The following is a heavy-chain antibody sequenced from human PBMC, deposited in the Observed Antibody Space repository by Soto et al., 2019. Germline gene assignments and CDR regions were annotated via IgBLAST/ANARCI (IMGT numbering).Heavy chain of an antibody. J-gene: IGHJ5*02. D-gene: IGHD2-2*01. CDR3: ARDGYERGVNWFDP. Sequence: EVQLVESGGGLVQPGGSLRLSCAASGFTFSSYSMNWVRQAPGKGLEWVSYISSSSSTIFYADSVKGRFTISRDSAKNSLYLQMNSLRDEDTAVYYCARDGYERGVNWFDPWCKGTLVTVSS. CDR2: ISSSSSTI. V-gene: IGHV3-48*02. CDR1: GFTFSSYS.